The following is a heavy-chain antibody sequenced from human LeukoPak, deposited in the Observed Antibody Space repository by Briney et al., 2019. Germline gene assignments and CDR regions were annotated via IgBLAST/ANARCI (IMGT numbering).Heavy chain of an antibody. CDR1: GGSISSYY. J-gene: IGHJ6*02. V-gene: IGHV4-4*07. CDR3: ARAEQIVVRTMDV. CDR2: IYTSGST. Sequence: TSESLSLTCTVSGGSISSYYWSWIRQPAGKGLEWIGRIYTSGSTNYNPSLKSRLTMSVDTSNNQFSLKLTSMTAADTAVYYCARAEQIVVRTMDVWGQGTTVTVSS. D-gene: IGHD2-2*01.